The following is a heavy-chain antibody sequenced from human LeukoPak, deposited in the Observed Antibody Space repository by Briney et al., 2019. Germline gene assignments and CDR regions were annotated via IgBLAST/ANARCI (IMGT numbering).Heavy chain of an antibody. J-gene: IGHJ4*02. V-gene: IGHV3-21*01. D-gene: IGHD2-2*01. CDR1: GFSFSTYT. CDR3: ARLTGRVVPAAIGY. CDR2: ISSGSSVI. Sequence: GGSLRLSCAASGFSFSTYTMNWVRRAPGKGLEWVSSISSGSSVIHYADSVKGRFTISRDDAKNSLYLQINSLRAEDTAVYYCARLTGRVVPAAIGYWGQGTLVTVSS.